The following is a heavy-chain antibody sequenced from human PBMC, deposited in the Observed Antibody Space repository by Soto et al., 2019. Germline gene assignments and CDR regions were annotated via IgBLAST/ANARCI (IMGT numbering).Heavy chain of an antibody. D-gene: IGHD2-15*01. J-gene: IGHJ4*02. Sequence: PSQTLPLTNTVSGGSIINLGYYWSWNSQHPGKGLEWIGYIYYSGSTYYNPSLKSRVTISVDTSKNQFSLKLSSVTAADTAVYYCARADVEMATLKPDYWGQGTLVTVSS. V-gene: IGHV4-31*03. CDR3: ARADVEMATLKPDY. CDR1: GGSIINLGYY. CDR2: IYYSGST.